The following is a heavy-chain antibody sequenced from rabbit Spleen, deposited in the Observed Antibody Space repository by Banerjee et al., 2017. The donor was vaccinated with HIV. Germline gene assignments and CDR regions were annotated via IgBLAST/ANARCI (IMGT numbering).Heavy chain of an antibody. CDR3: AISYPGSSYGFNL. CDR1: GFDLSIYYY. J-gene: IGHJ4*01. CDR2: IYTGSGST. V-gene: IGHV1S40*01. D-gene: IGHD8-1*01. Sequence: QSLEESGGDLVKPGASLTLTCKASGFDLSIYYYMCWVRQAPGKGLEWIACIYTGSGSTYYASWAKGRFTISKTSSTTVTLQMTRLTAADTATYFCAISYPGSSYGFNLWGPGTLVTVS.